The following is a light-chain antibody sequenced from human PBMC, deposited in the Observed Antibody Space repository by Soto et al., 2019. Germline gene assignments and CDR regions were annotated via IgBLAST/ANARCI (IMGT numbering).Light chain of an antibody. J-gene: IGLJ2*01. Sequence: QSVLTQPASVSGSPGQSITISCTGTSSDVGGYNYVSWYQPHPGKAPKLMIYDVSNRPSGVSNRFSGSKSGNTASLTISGLQAEDEGDYYCSSYTSSSPVVFGGGTKLTVL. CDR3: SSYTSSSPVV. CDR1: SSDVGGYNY. V-gene: IGLV2-14*01. CDR2: DVS.